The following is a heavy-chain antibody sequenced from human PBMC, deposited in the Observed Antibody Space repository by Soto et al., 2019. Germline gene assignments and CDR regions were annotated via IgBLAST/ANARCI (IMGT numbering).Heavy chain of an antibody. Sequence: SETLSLTCTVSGVSISSYYWSWIRQPPGKGLEWIGYIYYSGSTNYNPSLKSRVTISVDTSKNQFSLKLSSVTAADTAVYYCARHGRYSSSWYTGDFFDYWGQGTLVTVSS. D-gene: IGHD6-13*01. V-gene: IGHV4-59*08. CDR3: ARHGRYSSSWYTGDFFDY. J-gene: IGHJ4*02. CDR1: GVSISSYY. CDR2: IYYSGST.